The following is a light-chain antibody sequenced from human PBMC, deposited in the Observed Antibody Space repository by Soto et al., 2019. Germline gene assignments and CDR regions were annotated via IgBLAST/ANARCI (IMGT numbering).Light chain of an antibody. V-gene: IGKV3-11*01. J-gene: IGKJ1*01. CDR1: ENVYEY. CDR3: QQRSTWPRS. Sequence: HYPAALCLCLWGRETLSCGASENVYEYLASYQQKPGQAPRLLIYDAINRATGIPARFSGSGSGTAFTLTISDLEPADFVLYYCQQRSTWPRSFGQGTKVDIK. CDR2: DAI.